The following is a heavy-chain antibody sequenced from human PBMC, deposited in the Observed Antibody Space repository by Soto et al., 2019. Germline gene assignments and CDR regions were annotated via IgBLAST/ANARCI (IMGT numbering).Heavy chain of an antibody. Sequence: EVLLVEPGGGLVQPGRSLRLSCAGSGFSFDDYAMHWVRQAPGKGLEWVSGISWNSGKIDYADSVKGRFAISRDNAKNSLYLQMNSLRPDDTALYYCAKSPAHDLTIFGVVMTEPFDYWGRGTLVTVSS. V-gene: IGHV3-9*01. D-gene: IGHD3-3*01. CDR2: ISWNSGKI. CDR3: AKSPAHDLTIFGVVMTEPFDY. J-gene: IGHJ4*02. CDR1: GFSFDDYA.